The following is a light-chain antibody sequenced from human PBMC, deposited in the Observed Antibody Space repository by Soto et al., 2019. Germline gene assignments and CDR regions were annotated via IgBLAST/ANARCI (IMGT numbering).Light chain of an antibody. CDR2: GNS. CDR3: QSYDSSLRGSV. CDR1: TSNIGAPYD. J-gene: IGLJ2*01. Sequence: QAVVTQPPSVSGAPGQRVSISCTGSTSNIGAPYDVHWYQQLPRTAPKLLIYGNSNRPSGVPDRFSGSKSGTSASLAITGLQVEDEAVYYCQSYDSSLRGSVFGGGTKLTVL. V-gene: IGLV1-40*01.